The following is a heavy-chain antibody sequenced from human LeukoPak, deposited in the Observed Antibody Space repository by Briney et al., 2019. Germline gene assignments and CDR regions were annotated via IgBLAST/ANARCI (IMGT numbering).Heavy chain of an antibody. V-gene: IGHV1-69*13. CDR3: ASNVPAAPTYYYYYGMDV. Sequence: GASVKVSCKASGGTFSSYAISWVRQAPGQGLEWMGGIIPIFGTANYAQKFQGRVTITADESTSTAYMELSSLRSEDTAVYYCASNVPAAPTYYYYYGMDVWGQGTTVTVSS. J-gene: IGHJ6*02. CDR2: IIPIFGTA. CDR1: GGTFSSYA. D-gene: IGHD2-2*01.